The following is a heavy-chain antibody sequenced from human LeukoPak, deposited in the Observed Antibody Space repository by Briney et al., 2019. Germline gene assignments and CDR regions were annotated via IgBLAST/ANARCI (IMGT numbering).Heavy chain of an antibody. CDR2: ISSSGGIT. Sequence: GGSLRLSCAASGFTFSNYAMSWVRQAPGKGLEWVSGISSSGGITYDADSVKGRFTISRDNSKNTLYLQMNSLRAEDTAVYYCARRPDGDWAHWAFDFWGQGTVVTVSS. J-gene: IGHJ3*01. CDR3: ARRPDGDWAHWAFDF. D-gene: IGHD4-17*01. V-gene: IGHV3-23*01. CDR1: GFTFSNYA.